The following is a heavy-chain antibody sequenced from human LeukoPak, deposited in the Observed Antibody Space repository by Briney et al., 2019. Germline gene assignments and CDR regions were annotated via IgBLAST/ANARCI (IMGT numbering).Heavy chain of an antibody. CDR1: GYTFTGYY. CDR2: INPNSGGT. V-gene: IGHV1-2*02. D-gene: IGHD5-12*01. CDR3: ARDSGYDINWFDP. J-gene: IGHJ5*02. Sequence: ASVKVSCKASGYTFTGYYMHWVRQAPGQGLEWMGWINPNSGGTNYAQKFQGRVTMTRDTSISTAYMELSRLRSDDTAVYYCARDSGYDINWFDPWGQGTLVTVSS.